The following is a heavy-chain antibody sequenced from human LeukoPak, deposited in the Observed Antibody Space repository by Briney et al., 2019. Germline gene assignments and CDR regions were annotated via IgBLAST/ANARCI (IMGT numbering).Heavy chain of an antibody. J-gene: IGHJ5*02. CDR2: IKQDGSEK. D-gene: IGHD6-13*01. Sequence: PGGSLRLSCAASGFTFSSYWMSWVRQAPGKGLEWVANIKQDGSEKYYVDSVKGRFTISRDNARKSMFLQMSSLRAEDTALYYCARGAQNVAAADNWFDPWGQGTLVTVSS. CDR1: GFTFSSYW. V-gene: IGHV3-7*04. CDR3: ARGAQNVAAADNWFDP.